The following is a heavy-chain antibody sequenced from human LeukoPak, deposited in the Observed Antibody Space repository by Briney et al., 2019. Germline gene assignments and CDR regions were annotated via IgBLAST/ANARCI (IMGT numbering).Heavy chain of an antibody. V-gene: IGHV1-2*06. Sequence: ASVKVSCKASGYTFTGYYMHWERQAPGQGLEWMGRINPNSGGTNYAQKFQGRVTMTRDTSISTAYMELSRLRSDDTAVYYCARWGRITMIVVATVDYWGQGTLVTVSS. CDR1: GYTFTGYY. CDR3: ARWGRITMIVVATVDY. CDR2: INPNSGGT. J-gene: IGHJ4*02. D-gene: IGHD3-22*01.